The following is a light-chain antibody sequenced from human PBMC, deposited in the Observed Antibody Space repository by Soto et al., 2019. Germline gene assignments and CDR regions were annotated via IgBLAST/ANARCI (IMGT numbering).Light chain of an antibody. Sequence: EIVLTQSPATLSLSPGERATLSCRASQSVSSYLAWYQQKPGQAPRLLIYGASTRATGSPDRFSASGSATEFTLTISSLLSEDFAVYYCQQYNDWPRTFGQGTRLEIK. V-gene: IGKV3-15*01. CDR3: QQYNDWPRT. J-gene: IGKJ5*01. CDR1: QSVSSY. CDR2: GAS.